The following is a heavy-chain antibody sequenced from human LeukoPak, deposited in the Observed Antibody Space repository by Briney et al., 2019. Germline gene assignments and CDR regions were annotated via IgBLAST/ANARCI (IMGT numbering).Heavy chain of an antibody. V-gene: IGHV3-23*01. CDR2: IYDDGGTT. CDR3: AKDSASSGYVHSFDI. D-gene: IGHD5-12*01. CDR1: GFTFSHYA. J-gene: IGHJ3*02. Sequence: GGSLRLSCAASGFTFSHYAMTWVRQAPGKGLEWVSSIYDDGGTTFYADSVKGRFSVSRDNSQNTLYLQMSSLRAEDTAVYYCAKDSASSGYVHSFDIWGQGTMVTVSS.